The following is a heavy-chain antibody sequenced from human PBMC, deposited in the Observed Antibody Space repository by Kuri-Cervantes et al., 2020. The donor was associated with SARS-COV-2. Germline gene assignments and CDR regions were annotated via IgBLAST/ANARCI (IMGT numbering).Heavy chain of an antibody. Sequence: SETLSLTCTVSGCSISSYYWSCIRQPPGKGLEWIGYIYYSGSTNYNPSLKSRVTISVDTSKNQFSLKLSSVTAADTAVYYCAQSRSIAARRPWYFDHWGRGTLVTVSS. CDR1: GCSISSYY. CDR2: IYYSGST. J-gene: IGHJ2*01. V-gene: IGHV4-59*01. CDR3: AQSRSIAARRPWYFDH. D-gene: IGHD6-6*01.